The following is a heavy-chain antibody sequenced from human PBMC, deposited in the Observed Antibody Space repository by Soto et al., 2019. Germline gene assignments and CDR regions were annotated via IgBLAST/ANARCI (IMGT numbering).Heavy chain of an antibody. CDR1: GFSLSDADVG. J-gene: IGHJ6*02. Sequence: QVTLKESGPVLVKPTETLTLTCTVSGFSLSDADVGVAWIRQPPGKALEWLAHILSNDEEVFSSSLRTRLTISKDNSRSQVVLTMSNMEPVDTATYYCARIRGYCSGGSCYFYYFAMDVWGQGNTVTVS. CDR3: ARIRGYCSGGSCYFYYFAMDV. V-gene: IGHV2-26*01. D-gene: IGHD2-15*01. CDR2: ILSNDEE.